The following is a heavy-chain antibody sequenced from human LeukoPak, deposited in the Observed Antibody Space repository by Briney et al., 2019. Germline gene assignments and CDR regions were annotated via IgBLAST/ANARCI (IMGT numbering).Heavy chain of an antibody. D-gene: IGHD3-10*01. CDR1: GFTFSSYA. J-gene: IGHJ4*02. CDR3: AKSTQTRTMVRGVIITPLDY. Sequence: GGSLRLSCTASGFTFSSYAMSWVRQAPGKGLEWASAISGSGGSTYYADSVKGRFTISRDNSKNTLYLQMNSLRAEDTAVYYCAKSTQTRTMVRGVIITPLDYWGQGTLVTVSS. V-gene: IGHV3-23*01. CDR2: ISGSGGST.